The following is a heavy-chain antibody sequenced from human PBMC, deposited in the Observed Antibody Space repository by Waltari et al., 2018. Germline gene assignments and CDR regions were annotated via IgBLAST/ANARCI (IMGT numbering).Heavy chain of an antibody. V-gene: IGHV3-53*01. CDR1: GFSISDNS. Sequence: EVQLVESGGGLIQPGGSLRLSCAASGFSISDNSIRWVRQAPGKGLEWVSFINSGGTTYYADSVKGRFTISRDNSKNTVYLQMNSLRAEDTAMYYCARDSKFDPWGQGTLVTVSS. CDR3: ARDSKFDP. J-gene: IGHJ5*02. D-gene: IGHD4-4*01. CDR2: INSGGTT.